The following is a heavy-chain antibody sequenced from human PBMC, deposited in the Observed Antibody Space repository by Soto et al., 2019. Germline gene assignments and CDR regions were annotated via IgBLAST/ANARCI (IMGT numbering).Heavy chain of an antibody. D-gene: IGHD6-13*01. CDR2: ISWNSGSI. CDR1: GFTFDDYA. CDR3: ARDSKLVHDYYGMDV. V-gene: IGHV3-9*01. J-gene: IGHJ6*02. Sequence: EVQLVESGGGLVQPGRSLRLSCAASGFTFDDYAMHWVRQAPGKGLEWVSGISWNSGSIGYADSVKGRFTISRDNAKNSLYLQMNSLRAEDTALYYCARDSKLVHDYYGMDVWGQGTTVTVSS.